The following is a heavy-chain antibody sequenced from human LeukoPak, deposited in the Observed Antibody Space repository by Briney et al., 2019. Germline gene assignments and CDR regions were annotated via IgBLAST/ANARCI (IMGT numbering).Heavy chain of an antibody. D-gene: IGHD1-26*01. CDR2: INSDGSSI. J-gene: IGHJ4*02. CDR3: ARRAYSGSYFYFDY. Sequence: GGSLRLSCAASGLTISSYWMHWVCQAPGKGLVWVSRINSDGSSISYADAVKGRFTISRDNAKNTLYLQMNSLRAEDTAVYYCARRAYSGSYFYFDYWGQGTLVTVSS. V-gene: IGHV3-74*01. CDR1: GLTISSYW.